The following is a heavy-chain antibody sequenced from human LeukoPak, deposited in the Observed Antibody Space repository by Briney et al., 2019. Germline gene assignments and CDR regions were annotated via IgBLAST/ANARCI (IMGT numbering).Heavy chain of an antibody. CDR3: ARDWSPYTTSAYYLDY. Sequence: PGGSLRLSCAAAGFTFSSYSMNWVRQAPGKGLEWISYISGRTGTMYYADSVQGRFTISRDNAKNSLYLQLNSLRDEDTAVYYCARDWSPYTTSAYYLDYWGQGTLVTVSS. J-gene: IGHJ4*02. D-gene: IGHD3-22*01. V-gene: IGHV3-48*02. CDR1: GFTFSSYS. CDR2: ISGRTGTM.